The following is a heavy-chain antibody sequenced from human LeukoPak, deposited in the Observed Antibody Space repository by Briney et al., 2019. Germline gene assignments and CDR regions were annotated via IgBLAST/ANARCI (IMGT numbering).Heavy chain of an antibody. V-gene: IGHV1-46*01. Sequence: ASVKVSCKASGYTFTNYYIHWVRQAPGQGLEWMGIINPAGGSTGYAQKFQGRVTMTRDTSTSTVYMELSSLRSEDTAVYYCARSSGMVRGNGGSHGMDVWGQGTTVTVSS. CDR2: INPAGGST. CDR1: GYTFTNYY. CDR3: ARSSGMVRGNGGSHGMDV. J-gene: IGHJ6*02. D-gene: IGHD3-10*01.